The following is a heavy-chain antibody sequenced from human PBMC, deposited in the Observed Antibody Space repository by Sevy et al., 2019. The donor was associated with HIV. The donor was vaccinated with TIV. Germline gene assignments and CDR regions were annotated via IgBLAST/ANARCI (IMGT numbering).Heavy chain of an antibody. V-gene: IGHV3-48*03. D-gene: IGHD4-4*01. CDR3: ATSRRDDYNYYFEY. CDR2: ISTGGRTI. J-gene: IGHJ4*02. Sequence: GGSLRLSCEASGFTFRSYEMNWVRQAPGKGLEWLSYISTGGRTIYYTDSVKGRFTISRDNAKNSLHLQMNSLRDEDTAVYYCATSRRDDYNYYFEYWGQGTLVTVSS. CDR1: GFTFRSYE.